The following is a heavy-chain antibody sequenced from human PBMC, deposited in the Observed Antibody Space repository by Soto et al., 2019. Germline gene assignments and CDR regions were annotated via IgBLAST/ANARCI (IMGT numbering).Heavy chain of an antibody. CDR1: GGTFSSYA. CDR3: ARDSISVAGRNYYYGMDV. D-gene: IGHD6-19*01. J-gene: IGHJ6*02. CDR2: IIPIFGTA. Sequence: QVQLVQSGAEVKKPVSSVKVSCKASGGTFSSYAISWVRQAPGQGLEWMGGIIPIFGTANYAQKFQGRVTITADESTSTAYMELSSLRSEDTAVYYCARDSISVAGRNYYYGMDVWGQGTTVTVSS. V-gene: IGHV1-69*01.